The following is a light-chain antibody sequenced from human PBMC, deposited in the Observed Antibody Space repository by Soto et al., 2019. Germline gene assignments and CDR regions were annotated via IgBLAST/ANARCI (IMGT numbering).Light chain of an antibody. Sequence: QSVLKHPASVFGAPGQSIPIYHTGTSRDVGGYNYVSWYQQHPSKAPKLMIYHVSNRPSGVSNRFSGSKSDNTASLTISGLQAEDEADYYCSSYTSSSTGVFGTGTKVTVL. CDR2: HVS. J-gene: IGLJ1*01. CDR1: SRDVGGYNY. V-gene: IGLV2-14*01. CDR3: SSYTSSSTGV.